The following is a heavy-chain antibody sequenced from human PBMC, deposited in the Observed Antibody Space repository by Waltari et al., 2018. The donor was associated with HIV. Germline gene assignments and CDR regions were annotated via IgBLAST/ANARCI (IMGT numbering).Heavy chain of an antibody. Sequence: QVQLVQSGAEVLKPGASVKVSCKASGYTFTTYGIGWVRQAPGQGLEWMGWISTDSDDTNCAQKFQSRVTMTTDTSTSTAYMELRSLRYDDTAVYYCARDYGWRGSFYFKDWGQGTLVTVSS. V-gene: IGHV1-18*01. CDR1: GYTFTTYG. J-gene: IGHJ1*01. CDR2: ISTDSDDT. CDR3: ARDYGWRGSFYFKD. D-gene: IGHD1-26*01.